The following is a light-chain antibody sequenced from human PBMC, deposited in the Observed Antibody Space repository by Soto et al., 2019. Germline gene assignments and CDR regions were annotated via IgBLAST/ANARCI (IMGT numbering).Light chain of an antibody. CDR1: QSVSSN. J-gene: IGKJ2*01. Sequence: EIVMTQSPATLSVSPGERATLSCRASQSVSSNLAWYQQKPGQAPRLLIYDASTRASGIPARFSGSGSGTEFPPPISSLQSEDFAVYYCQQYDNWPPYTFGQGTKLEIK. V-gene: IGKV3-15*01. CDR2: DAS. CDR3: QQYDNWPPYT.